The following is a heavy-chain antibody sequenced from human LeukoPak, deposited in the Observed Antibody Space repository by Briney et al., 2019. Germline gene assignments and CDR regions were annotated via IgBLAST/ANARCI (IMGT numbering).Heavy chain of an antibody. D-gene: IGHD5-18*01. CDR2: ISAYNGNT. Sequence: ASVKVSCKASGYTFTSYGISWVRQAPGQGLEWIGWISAYNGNTNYAQKLQGRVTMTTDTSTSTAYMELRSLRSDDTAVYYCARDSSAIQLWLDFDYWGQGTLVTVSS. CDR3: ARDSSAIQLWLDFDY. V-gene: IGHV1-18*01. J-gene: IGHJ4*02. CDR1: GYTFTSYG.